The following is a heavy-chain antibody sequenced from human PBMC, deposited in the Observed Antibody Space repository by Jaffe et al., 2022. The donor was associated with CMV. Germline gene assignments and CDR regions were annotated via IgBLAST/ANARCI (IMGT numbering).Heavy chain of an antibody. V-gene: IGHV3-33*08. CDR3: ARGNGGYYYYMDV. CDR1: GFTFNKYG. Sequence: QVQLVESGGGVVQPGRSLRLSCAASGFTFNKYGMHWVRQAPGKGLEWVAVIWYDGNDKYYADSVKGRFTISRDNSMNTLYLQMNSLRAEDTAIYYCARGNGGYYYYMDVWGRGTTVTVSS. CDR2: IWYDGNDK. J-gene: IGHJ6*03. D-gene: IGHD3-16*01.